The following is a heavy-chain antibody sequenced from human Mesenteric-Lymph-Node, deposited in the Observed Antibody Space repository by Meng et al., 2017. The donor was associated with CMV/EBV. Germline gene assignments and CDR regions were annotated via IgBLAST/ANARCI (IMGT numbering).Heavy chain of an antibody. J-gene: IGHJ4*02. V-gene: IGHV3-30*03. CDR2: ISDHGNDK. CDR3: AREFGSGNYNHVSYYFGD. Sequence: GESLKISCAASGFTFSSYGMHWVRQAPGKGLEWVALISDHGNDKYYADSVRGRFTISRDNSKNTLYLQMNSLRGDDTAVYYCAREFGSGNYNHVSYYFGDWGQGTLVTVSS. D-gene: IGHD3-10*01. CDR1: GFTFSSYG.